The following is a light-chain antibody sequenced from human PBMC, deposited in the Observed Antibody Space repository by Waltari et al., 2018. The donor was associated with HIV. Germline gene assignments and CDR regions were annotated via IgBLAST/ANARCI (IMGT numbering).Light chain of an antibody. CDR2: AAS. V-gene: IGKV1-39*01. Sequence: DIQMTQSTSSLSASVGDRVTITCRASQSISTYLHWYQQKPGKAPKLLIYAASSLQSGVPSRFSGSGSGTDFTLTISSLQPEDFATYYCQQSYSTPPTFGGGTKVEIK. CDR1: QSISTY. CDR3: QQSYSTPPT. J-gene: IGKJ4*01.